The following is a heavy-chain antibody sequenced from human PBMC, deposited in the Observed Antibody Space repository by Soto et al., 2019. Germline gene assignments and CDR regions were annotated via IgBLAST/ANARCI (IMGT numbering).Heavy chain of an antibody. CDR1: CYSIIGGYF. D-gene: IGHD1-26*01. CDR2: IHHRGST. Sequence: SSETLSLTCAFSCYSIIGGYFWGWIRQPPGKGLEWIGSIHHRGSTYYNPSLKSRVTISVDTSKNQFSLKLRSVTAADTAVYFCAREVGATARAFDFWGQGTLVTVSS. CDR3: AREVGATARAFDF. J-gene: IGHJ4*02. V-gene: IGHV4-38-2*02.